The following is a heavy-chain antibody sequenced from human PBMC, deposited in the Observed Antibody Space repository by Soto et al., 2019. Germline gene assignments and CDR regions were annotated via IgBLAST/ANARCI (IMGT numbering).Heavy chain of an antibody. D-gene: IGHD3-9*01. CDR2: ISAYNGNI. CDR1: GYDFTNYV. V-gene: IGHV1-18*01. Sequence: QVQLVQSGAEVKKPGASVKVSCKAYGYDFTNYVINWVRQAPGQGLEWMGWISAYNGNIVYAQKFQGRATLTTDTSTDSAYMELRSLRSDDTAVYYCARGHASLTGWKFIYWGQGTLVTVSS. J-gene: IGHJ4*02. CDR3: ARGHASLTGWKFIY.